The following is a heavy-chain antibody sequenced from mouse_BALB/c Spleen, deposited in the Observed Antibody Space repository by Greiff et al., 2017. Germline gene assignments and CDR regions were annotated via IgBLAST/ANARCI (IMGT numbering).Heavy chain of an antibody. J-gene: IGHJ4*01. CDR3: ARRGRGAMDY. CDR1: GFNIKDYY. D-gene: IGHD1-1*01. CDR2: IDPENGNT. V-gene: IGHV14-1*02. Sequence: EVQGVESGAELVRPGALVKLSCKASGFNIKDYYMHWVKQRPEQGLEWIGWIDPENGNTIYDPKFQGKASITADTSSNTAYLQLSSLTSEDTAVYYCARRGRGAMDYWGQGTSVTVSS.